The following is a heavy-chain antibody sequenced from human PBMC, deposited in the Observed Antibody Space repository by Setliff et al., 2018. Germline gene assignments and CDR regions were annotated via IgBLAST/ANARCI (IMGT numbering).Heavy chain of an antibody. D-gene: IGHD2-2*01. Sequence: SETLSLTCTVPGGSISSISYYWGWIRQPPGKGLEWIGTVYDSGTTYYNPSLKSRATIFVDTSKNQFSLNLNSVTAADTGVYYCASCRYQVPYDYWGQGILVTVS. CDR3: ASCRYQVPYDY. J-gene: IGHJ4*02. CDR1: GGSISSISYY. V-gene: IGHV4-39*01. CDR2: VYDSGTT.